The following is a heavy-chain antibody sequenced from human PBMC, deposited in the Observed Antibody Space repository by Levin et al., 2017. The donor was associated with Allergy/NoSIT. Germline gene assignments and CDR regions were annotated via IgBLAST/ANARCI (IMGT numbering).Heavy chain of an antibody. CDR3: RSVAGTVAYYFDY. Sequence: LSLTCAASGFTFSSYAMSWVRQAPGKGLEWVSAISGSGGSTYYADSVKGRFTISRDNSKNTLYLQMNSLRAEDTAVYYCRSVAGTVAYYFDYWGQGTLVTVSS. CDR2: ISGSGGST. J-gene: IGHJ4*02. CDR1: GFTFSSYA. V-gene: IGHV3-23*01. D-gene: IGHD6-19*01.